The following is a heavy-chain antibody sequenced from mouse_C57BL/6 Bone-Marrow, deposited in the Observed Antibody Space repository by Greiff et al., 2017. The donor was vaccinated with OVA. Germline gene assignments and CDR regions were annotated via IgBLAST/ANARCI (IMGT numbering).Heavy chain of an antibody. CDR2: IDPETGGT. V-gene: IGHV1-15*01. D-gene: IGHD2-5*01. CDR1: GYTFTDYE. Sequence: QVQLQQSGAELVRPGASVTLSCKASGYTFTDYEMHWVKQTPVHGLEWIGAIDPETGGTAYNQKFKGKAILTADKPSSTAYMELRSLTSEDSAVYYGTSGYSNYYAMDYWGQGTSVTVSS. CDR3: TSGYSNYYAMDY. J-gene: IGHJ4*01.